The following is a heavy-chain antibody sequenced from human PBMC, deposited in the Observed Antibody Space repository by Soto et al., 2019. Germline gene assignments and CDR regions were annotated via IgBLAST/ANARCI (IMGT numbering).Heavy chain of an antibody. D-gene: IGHD1-1*01. CDR3: ARNGWNKSPCYDY. V-gene: IGHV5-10-1*01. Sequence: PGESLKISCKGSAYSFTSYWISWVRQMPGKGLEWMGRIDPSDSYTNYSPSFQGHVTISADKSISTAYLQWSSLKASDTAMHYCARNGWNKSPCYDYWGQEPLFTTSS. J-gene: IGHJ4*02. CDR1: AYSFTSYW. CDR2: IDPSDSYT.